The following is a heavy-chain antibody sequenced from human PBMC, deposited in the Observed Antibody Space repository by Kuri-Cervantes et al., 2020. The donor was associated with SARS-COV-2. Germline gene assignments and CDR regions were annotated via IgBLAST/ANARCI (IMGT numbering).Heavy chain of an antibody. CDR2: TYYRSKWYN. D-gene: IGHD3-10*01. CDR1: GDSVSSNSAA. V-gene: IGHV6-1*01. Sequence: SCASSGDSVSSNSAAWNWIRQSPSKGLEWLGRTYYRSKWYNDYAVSVKSRITINPDTSKNQFSLQLNSVTPEDTAVYYCAMARRGWGHFDYWGQGTLVTVSS. CDR3: AMARRGWGHFDY. J-gene: IGHJ4*02.